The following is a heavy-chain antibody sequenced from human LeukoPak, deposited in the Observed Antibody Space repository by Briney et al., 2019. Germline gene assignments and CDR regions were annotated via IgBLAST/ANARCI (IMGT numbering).Heavy chain of an antibody. J-gene: IGHJ4*02. D-gene: IGHD5-12*01. V-gene: IGHV1-2*02. CDR1: GYTFTNYG. CDR3: ARDLAYYTGYGGYCFDY. Sequence: ASVKVSCKASGYTFTNYGVTWVRQAPGQGLEWVGGINPPGRVTEYAQTFQGRVTMSRDTSSNTAYMELRGLRSDDTAVYFCARDLAYYTGYGGYCFDYWGQGTLITVSS. CDR2: INPPGRVT.